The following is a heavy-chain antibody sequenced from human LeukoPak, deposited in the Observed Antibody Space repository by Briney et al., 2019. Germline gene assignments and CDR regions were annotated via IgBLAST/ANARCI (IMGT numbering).Heavy chain of an antibody. J-gene: IGHJ4*02. Sequence: SETLSLTCTVSGYSISSGYYWGWIRQPPGKGLEWIGSIYHSGSTNYNPSLKSRVTISVDTSKNQFSLKLSSVTAADTAVYYCARDRGYSGTFDYWGQGTLVTVSS. CDR2: IYHSGST. D-gene: IGHD5-12*01. CDR1: GYSISSGYY. CDR3: ARDRGYSGTFDY. V-gene: IGHV4-38-2*02.